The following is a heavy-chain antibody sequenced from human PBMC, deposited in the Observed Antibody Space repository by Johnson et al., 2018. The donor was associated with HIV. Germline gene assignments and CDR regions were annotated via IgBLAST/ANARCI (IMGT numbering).Heavy chain of an antibody. CDR1: GFTFGDYY. V-gene: IGHV3-11*04. Sequence: VQLVESGGGVVQPGGSLRLSCAASGFTFGDYYMSWIRQAPGKGLEWVSYISSSGSIIWYADSVKGRFTISRDNSKNTLYLQMNSLRAEDTAVYYCAKVGIVGATTGAFDIWGQGTMVTVSS. D-gene: IGHD1-26*01. CDR2: ISSSGSII. J-gene: IGHJ3*02. CDR3: AKVGIVGATTGAFDI.